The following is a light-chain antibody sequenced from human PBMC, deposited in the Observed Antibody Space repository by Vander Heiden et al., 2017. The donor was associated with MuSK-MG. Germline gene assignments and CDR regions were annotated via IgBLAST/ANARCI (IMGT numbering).Light chain of an antibody. V-gene: IGLV1-40*01. CDR2: GNS. CDR3: QSYDSSLSGVV. Sequence: QSVLTQPPSGSGAPGQGVTISGTGRSSNIGAGYDLNWYQQLTGTAPKLLIYGNSNRPSGVPDRFSASKSGTSASLAITGLQAEDEADYYCQSYDSSLSGVVFGGGTKLTVL. J-gene: IGLJ2*01. CDR1: SSNIGAGYD.